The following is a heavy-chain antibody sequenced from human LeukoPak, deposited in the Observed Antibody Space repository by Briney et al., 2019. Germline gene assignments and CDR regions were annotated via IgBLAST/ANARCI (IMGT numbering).Heavy chain of an antibody. CDR3: ARGVDL. V-gene: IGHV4-34*01. J-gene: IGHJ2*01. CDR2: ITHSGRP. Sequence: SETLSLTCGVSSGSLSGYYWRWIRQPPGGGLEWLGTITHSGRPNYNPSIKSRVTISGDTSKKQFSLTLTSVTAADTGVYYCARGVDLWGRGTPVTVSS. CDR1: SGSLSGYY.